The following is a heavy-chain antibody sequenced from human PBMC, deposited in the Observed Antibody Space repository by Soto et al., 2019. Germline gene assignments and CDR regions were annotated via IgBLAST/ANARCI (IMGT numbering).Heavy chain of an antibody. D-gene: IGHD6-19*01. CDR1: GFTFSSYG. V-gene: IGHV3-33*06. Sequence: GGSLRLSCAASGFTFSSYGMHWVRQAPGKGLEWVAVIWYDGSNKYYADSVKGRFTISRDNSKNTLYLQMNSLRAEDTAVYYCAKRNPQWLVRGYFQHWGQGTLVTVSS. J-gene: IGHJ1*01. CDR2: IWYDGSNK. CDR3: AKRNPQWLVRGYFQH.